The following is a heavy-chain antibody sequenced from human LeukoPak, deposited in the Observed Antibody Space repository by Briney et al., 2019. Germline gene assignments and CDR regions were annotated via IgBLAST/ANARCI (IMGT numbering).Heavy chain of an antibody. J-gene: IGHJ2*01. CDR1: GFTVSSNY. CDR3: ASGRGDYDPWYFDL. CDR2: IYSGGST. D-gene: IGHD4-17*01. Sequence: PGGSLRLSCAASGFTVSSNYMNWVRQAPGKGLEWVSVIYSGGSTYYADSVKGRFTISRDNSKNTLYLQMNSLRAEDTAVYYCASGRGDYDPWYFDLWGRGTLVTVSS. V-gene: IGHV3-53*01.